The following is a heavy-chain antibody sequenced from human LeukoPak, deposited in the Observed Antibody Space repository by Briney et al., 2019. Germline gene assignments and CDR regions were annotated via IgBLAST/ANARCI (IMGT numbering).Heavy chain of an antibody. CDR3: ARDGILPRFDY. CDR1: GFTFSSYS. J-gene: IGHJ4*02. V-gene: IGHV3-21*01. D-gene: IGHD2-15*01. Sequence: GGSLRLSCAASGFTFSSYSMNWVRQAPGKGLEWVSSISSSSSYIYYADSVKGRFTISRDNSNNTLYLQMNSLRPEDTGVYYCARDGILPRFDYWGQGTLLTVSS. CDR2: ISSSSSYI.